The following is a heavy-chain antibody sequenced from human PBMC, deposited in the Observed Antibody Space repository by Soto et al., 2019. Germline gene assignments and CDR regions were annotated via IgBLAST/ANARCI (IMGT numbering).Heavy chain of an antibody. CDR1: GYTFAHYG. CDR2: ISTSNGDT. V-gene: IGHV1-18*01. D-gene: IGHD3-10*01. Sequence: QVQLVQSGTEVKKPGASVKVSCKASGYTFAHYGLVWVRQAPGQGLEWMGWISTSNGDTNYTPKLQGRVTMTKDTSTNTAYMELRSLTSADTAVYYCAREWDYYASRSYSNWFDPWGQGTLVTVSS. J-gene: IGHJ5*02. CDR3: AREWDYYASRSYSNWFDP.